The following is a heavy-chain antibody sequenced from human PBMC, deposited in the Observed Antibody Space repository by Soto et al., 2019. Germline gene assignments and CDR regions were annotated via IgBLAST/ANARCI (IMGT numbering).Heavy chain of an antibody. V-gene: IGHV3-7*01. D-gene: IGHD6-19*01. CDR2: IKEDGSEK. Sequence: GGSLRLSCAASGFTFSSYWMTWVRQAPGKGLDWVANIKEDGSEKNYVDSVKGRFTISRDNAKNSLYLQMNSLRAEDTAVYFCARDSIAVAGGNYFDCWGQGTLVTVSS. CDR3: ARDSIAVAGGNYFDC. J-gene: IGHJ4*02. CDR1: GFTFSSYW.